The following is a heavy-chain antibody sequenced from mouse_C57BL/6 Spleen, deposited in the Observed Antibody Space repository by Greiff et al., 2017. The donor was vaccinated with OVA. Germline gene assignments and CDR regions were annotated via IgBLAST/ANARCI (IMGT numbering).Heavy chain of an antibody. CDR1: GFTFSSYT. V-gene: IGHV5-9*01. J-gene: IGHJ2*01. D-gene: IGHD2-5*01. CDR2: ISGGGGNT. Sequence: EVKVVESGGGLVKPGGSLKLSCAASGFTFSSYTMSWVRQTPEKRLEWVATISGGGGNTYYPDSVKGRFTISRDNAKNTLYLQMSSLRSEDTALYYCARQAYYSNYGDYWGQGTTLTVSS. CDR3: ARQAYYSNYGDY.